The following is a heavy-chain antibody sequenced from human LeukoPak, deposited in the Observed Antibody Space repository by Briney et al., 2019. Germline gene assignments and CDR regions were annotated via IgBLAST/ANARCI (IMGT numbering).Heavy chain of an antibody. D-gene: IGHD4-17*01. CDR3: ARDPTVGDYGVFDY. Sequence: GGSLRLSCAASGFTFSSYWMSWVRQAPGKGLEWVANIKKDGSEKYYVDSVKGRFTISRDNARNSLYLQMNSLRAEDTAVYYCARDPTVGDYGVFDYWGQGTLVTVSS. CDR1: GFTFSSYW. CDR2: IKKDGSEK. V-gene: IGHV3-7*01. J-gene: IGHJ4*02.